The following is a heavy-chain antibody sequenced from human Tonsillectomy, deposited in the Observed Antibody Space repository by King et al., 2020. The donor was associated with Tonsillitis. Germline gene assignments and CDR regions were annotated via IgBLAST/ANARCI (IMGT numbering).Heavy chain of an antibody. Sequence: VQLVESGGGLVQPGGSLRLSCAASGFTFNSYAMTWVRQAPGKGLEWVSAISGSGGSTYYADSVQGRFTISRDNSKNTLYLQMDSLRAEDTAVYYCAKDWRRNRWYRDYWGQGTLVNVSS. CDR2: ISGSGGST. CDR1: GFTFNSYA. CDR3: AKDWRRNRWYRDY. V-gene: IGHV3-23*04. J-gene: IGHJ4*02. D-gene: IGHD4-23*01.